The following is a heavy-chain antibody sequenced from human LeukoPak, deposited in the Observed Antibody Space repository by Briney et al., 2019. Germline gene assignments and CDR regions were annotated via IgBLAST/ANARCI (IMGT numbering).Heavy chain of an antibody. CDR1: GGSISSSGYY. J-gene: IGHJ4*02. CDR2: IYYSGST. Sequence: SETLSLTCTVSGGSISSSGYYWGWIRQPPGKGLEWIGSIYYSGSTYYNPSLKSRVTISVDTSKNQFSLKLSSVTAADTAVYYCARERWSVGADDYWGQGTLVTVSS. V-gene: IGHV4-39*07. CDR3: ARERWSVGADDY. D-gene: IGHD1-26*01.